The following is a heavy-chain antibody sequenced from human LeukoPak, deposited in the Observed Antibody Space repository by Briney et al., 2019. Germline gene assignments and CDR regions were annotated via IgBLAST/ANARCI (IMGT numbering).Heavy chain of an antibody. D-gene: IGHD5-18*01. J-gene: IGHJ4*02. Sequence: ASVKVSCKASGYTFTGYYMHWVRQAPGQGLEWMGWINPNSGGTNYAQKFQGRVTMTRDTSISTAYKELSRLRSDDTAVYYCAREYSYGVTSGDYFDYWGQGTLVTVSS. CDR3: AREYSYGVTSGDYFDY. CDR2: INPNSGGT. CDR1: GYTFTGYY. V-gene: IGHV1-2*02.